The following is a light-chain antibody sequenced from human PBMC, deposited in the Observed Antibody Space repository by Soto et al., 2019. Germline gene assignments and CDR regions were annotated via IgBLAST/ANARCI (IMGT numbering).Light chain of an antibody. CDR2: GAS. CDR1: QSVSSN. V-gene: IGKV3-15*01. CDR3: QQYNNWPT. J-gene: IGKJ1*01. Sequence: EIVMTQSPATLSVSPGERATLSCRASQSVSSNLAWYQQKPGQAPRLLIYGASTRATGIPARFGGSGSWTEFTLTISSLQSEDFAVYYCQQYNNWPTSGQGTKVDIK.